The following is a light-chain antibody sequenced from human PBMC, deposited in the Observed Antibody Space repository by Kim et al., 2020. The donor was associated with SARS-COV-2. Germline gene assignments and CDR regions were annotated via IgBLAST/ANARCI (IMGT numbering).Light chain of an antibody. J-gene: IGLJ1*01. V-gene: IGLV1-47*03. CDR3: AAWDDSLSVLYL. CDR2: RNN. Sequence: ELTQPPSASGTPGQRVTISCSGSSSNIGSNYVYWYQQLPGTAPKLLIYRNNQRPSGVPDRFSGSKSGTSASLAISGLWSEDEADYYCAAWDDSLSVLYLFGTGTKVTVL. CDR1: SSNIGSNY.